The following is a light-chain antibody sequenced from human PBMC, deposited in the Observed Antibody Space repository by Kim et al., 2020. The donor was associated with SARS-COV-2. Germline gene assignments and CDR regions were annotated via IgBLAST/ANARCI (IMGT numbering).Light chain of an antibody. CDR3: QQRYSTRA. Sequence: ESVGCRVTIESLASKGNSSYLNRYQQKPGTAPMLLIYAASSFHSGVPSRFSGSGSGTDFTLTISSLQPEDFATYYCQQRYSTRAFGQGTKVDIK. V-gene: IGKV1-39*01. CDR2: AAS. CDR1: KGNSSY. J-gene: IGKJ1*01.